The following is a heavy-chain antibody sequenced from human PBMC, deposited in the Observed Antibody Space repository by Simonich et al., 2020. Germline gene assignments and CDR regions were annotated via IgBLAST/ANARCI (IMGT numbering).Heavy chain of an antibody. D-gene: IGHD7-27*01. V-gene: IGHV1-2*02. J-gene: IGHJ3*02. Sequence: QLVQSGPEVKKPGTSVKVSCKASGYTFTGYYMHWVRQAPGQGLAWLGWINPNSGCTNNAQKFQGRVTMTRDTSISTAYMELSRLRSDDTAVYYCARDGRLGKDAFDIWGQGTMVTVSS. CDR1: GYTFTGYY. CDR3: ARDGRLGKDAFDI. CDR2: INPNSGCT.